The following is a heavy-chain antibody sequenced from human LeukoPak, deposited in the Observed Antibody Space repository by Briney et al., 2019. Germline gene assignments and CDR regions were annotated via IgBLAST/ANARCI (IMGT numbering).Heavy chain of an antibody. Sequence: PSETLSLTCAVYGGSFSGYYWSWIRQPPGKGLEWIGEINHSGSTNYNPSLKSRVTISVDTSKNQFSLKLSSVTAAGTAVYYCARVFVVGATMVVGIDYWSQGTLVTVSS. CDR3: ARVFVVGATMVVGIDY. D-gene: IGHD3-10*01. J-gene: IGHJ4*02. V-gene: IGHV4-34*01. CDR2: INHSGST. CDR1: GGSFSGYY.